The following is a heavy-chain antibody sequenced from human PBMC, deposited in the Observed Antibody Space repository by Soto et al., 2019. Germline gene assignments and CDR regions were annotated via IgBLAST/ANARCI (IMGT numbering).Heavy chain of an antibody. V-gene: IGHV4-59*01. D-gene: IGHD3-16*01. J-gene: IGHJ6*03. CDR1: GGSISNYY. CDR2: VYYTGST. CDR3: ARGLRGGYYYHIAV. Sequence: PSETLSLSCTVSGGSISNYYWSWIRQPPGKGLEWIGYVYYTGSTNHNPSLKSRVTISVDTSKNQLSLKLSSMTAADTAVYYCARGLRGGYYYHIAVWGKGTPVTVSS.